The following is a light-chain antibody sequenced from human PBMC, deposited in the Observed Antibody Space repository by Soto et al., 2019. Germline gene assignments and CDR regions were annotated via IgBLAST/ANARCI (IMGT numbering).Light chain of an antibody. Sequence: DIQMTQSPSSLSASVGDRVTITCQASHDINNYVNWYQQKPGKAPKLLIFDASTLKTGVPSRFSGSGSGTDFSFTISSLQPEDIAIYYCQQSNDLVSFGQGTRLEIK. CDR3: QQSNDLVS. V-gene: IGKV1-33*01. J-gene: IGKJ5*01. CDR1: HDINNY. CDR2: DAS.